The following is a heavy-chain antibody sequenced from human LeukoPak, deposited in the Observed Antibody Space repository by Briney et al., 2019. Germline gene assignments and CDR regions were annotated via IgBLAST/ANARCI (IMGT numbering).Heavy chain of an antibody. CDR3: AKGSKEVLFTRDHYMDV. CDR1: GFTFSSYG. CDR2: ISYDGSNK. Sequence: GGSLRLSCAASGFTFSSYGMHWVRQAPGKGLEWVAVISYDGSNKYYADSVKGRFTISRENSKNTLYLQMNSLRAEDTAVYYCAKGSKEVLFTRDHYMDVWGKGTTVTISS. D-gene: IGHD3-3*01. V-gene: IGHV3-30*18. J-gene: IGHJ6*03.